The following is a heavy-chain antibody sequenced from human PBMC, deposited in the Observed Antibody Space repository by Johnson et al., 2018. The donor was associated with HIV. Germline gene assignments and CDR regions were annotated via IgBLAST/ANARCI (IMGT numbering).Heavy chain of an antibody. CDR2: LSYDGSNK. Sequence: QVQLVESGGGVVQPGRSLRLSCAASGFTFSSYPLHWVRQAPGKGLEWVAVLSYDGSNKYYADSVKGRFTISRDNSKNTLYLQMNSLRAEDTAVYYCARGGLGDYVVAFDIWGQGTMVTVSS. CDR3: ARGGLGDYVVAFDI. D-gene: IGHD4-17*01. J-gene: IGHJ3*02. CDR1: GFTFSSYP. V-gene: IGHV3-30-3*01.